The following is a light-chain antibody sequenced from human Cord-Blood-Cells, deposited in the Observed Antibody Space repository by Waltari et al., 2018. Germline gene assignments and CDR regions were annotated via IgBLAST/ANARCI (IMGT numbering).Light chain of an antibody. J-gene: IGLJ2*01. V-gene: IGLV2-23*03. Sequence: QSALTQPASVSGSPGQSITISCTGTSSDVGSYNLVSWYQQHPGKAPQLMIYGGSKLPSGGFLRFSGAKSGTTASLTISGLHAEDEADYYCCSYAGSRTFVVFGGGTKRTVL. CDR1: SSDVGSYNL. CDR3: CSYAGSRTFVV. CDR2: GGS.